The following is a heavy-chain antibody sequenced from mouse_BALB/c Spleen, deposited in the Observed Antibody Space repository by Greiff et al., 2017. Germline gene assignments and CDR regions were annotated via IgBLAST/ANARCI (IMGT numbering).Heavy chain of an antibody. V-gene: IGHV5-6-5*01. CDR2: ISSGGST. D-gene: IGHD2-1*01. CDR1: GFAFSSYD. Sequence: EVQGVESGGGLVKPGGSLKLSCAASGFAFSSYDMSWVRQTPEKRLEWVASISSGGSTYYPDSVKGRFTISRDNARNILYLQMSSLRSEDTAMYYCAREVYGNYGAMDYWGQGTSVTVSS. CDR3: AREVYGNYGAMDY. J-gene: IGHJ4*01.